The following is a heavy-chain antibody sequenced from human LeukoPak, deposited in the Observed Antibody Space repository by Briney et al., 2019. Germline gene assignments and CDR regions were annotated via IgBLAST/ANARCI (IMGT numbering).Heavy chain of an antibody. CDR1: GFTFSSYA. CDR3: AKDVTSYYYDTHLLDY. Sequence: GGSLRLSCAASGFTFSSYAMSWVRQAPGKGLEWVSAISGSGGSTYYADSVKGRFTISRDNSKNTLYLQMNSLRAEDTAVYYCAKDVTSYYYDTHLLDYWGQGTLVTVSS. D-gene: IGHD3-22*01. V-gene: IGHV3-23*01. CDR2: ISGSGGST. J-gene: IGHJ4*02.